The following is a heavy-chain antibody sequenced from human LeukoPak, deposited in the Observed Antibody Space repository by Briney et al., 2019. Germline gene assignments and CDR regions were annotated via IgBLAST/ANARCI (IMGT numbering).Heavy chain of an antibody. Sequence: GGSLRLSCAASGFTFSSYGMRWVRQAPGKGLEWVAVISYDGSNKYYADSVKGRFTISRDNSKNTLYLQMNSLRAEDTAVYYCAGSLGPLTEYWGQGTLVTVSS. CDR3: AGSLGPLTEY. D-gene: IGHD7-27*01. CDR2: ISYDGSNK. CDR1: GFTFSSYG. J-gene: IGHJ4*02. V-gene: IGHV3-30*03.